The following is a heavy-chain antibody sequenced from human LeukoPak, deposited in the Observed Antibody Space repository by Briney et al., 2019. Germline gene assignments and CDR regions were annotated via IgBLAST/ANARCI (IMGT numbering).Heavy chain of an antibody. CDR2: IIPIFGTA. CDR1: GGTFSSYA. D-gene: IGHD2-2*01. CDR3: ARDLYCSSTSCLHMDV. V-gene: IGHV1-69*13. J-gene: IGHJ6*03. Sequence: GASVKVSCKASGGTFSSYAISWVRQAPGQGLEWMGGIIPIFGTANYAQKFQGRVTITADESTSTAYMELSSLRSEDTAVYYCARDLYCSSTSCLHMDVWGKGTTVTVSS.